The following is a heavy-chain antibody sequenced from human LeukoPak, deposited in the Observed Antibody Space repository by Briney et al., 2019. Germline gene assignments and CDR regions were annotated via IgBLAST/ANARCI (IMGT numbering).Heavy chain of an antibody. Sequence: PGGSLRLSCAASGFTFSGYAMAWVRQAPGKGLEWVSSLTITGSSPSYADSVKGRFTVSRDNSKNTLYLQMNSLRAEGTAVYFCAKSSSSWSYYFNYWVQGTLVTHCS. CDR3: AKSSSSWSYYFNY. D-gene: IGHD6-13*01. CDR1: GFTFSGYA. V-gene: IGHV3-23*01. CDR2: LTITGSSP. J-gene: IGHJ4*02.